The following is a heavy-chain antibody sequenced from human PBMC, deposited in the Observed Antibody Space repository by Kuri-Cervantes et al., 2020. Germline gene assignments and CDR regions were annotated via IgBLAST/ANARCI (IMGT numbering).Heavy chain of an antibody. Sequence: SLKISCAASGFTFDDYAMHWVRQAPGKGLEWVSGISWNSGSIGYADSVKGRFTISRGNSKNTLYLQMNSLRAEDTAVYYCARGSKNVWGLLIGGYFQHWGQGTLVTVSS. J-gene: IGHJ1*01. CDR1: GFTFDDYA. V-gene: IGHV3-9*01. CDR2: ISWNSGSI. D-gene: IGHD1-26*01. CDR3: ARGSKNVWGLLIGGYFQH.